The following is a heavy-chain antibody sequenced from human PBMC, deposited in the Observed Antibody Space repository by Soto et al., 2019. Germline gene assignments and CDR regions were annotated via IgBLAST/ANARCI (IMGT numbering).Heavy chain of an antibody. CDR1: GDTFTGYY. CDR3: ARDGLEIGPYYDSSVAAFAI. J-gene: IGHJ3*02. CDR2: INPNSGGT. Sequence: AAAKFSCKASGDTFTGYYMHWVRQAPGQVLECMGWINPNSGGTNYAQKFQGWVTMTRDTSISTAYMELSRLRSDDTAVYYCARDGLEIGPYYDSSVAAFAIWGQGTMVTVSS. D-gene: IGHD3-22*01. V-gene: IGHV1-2*04.